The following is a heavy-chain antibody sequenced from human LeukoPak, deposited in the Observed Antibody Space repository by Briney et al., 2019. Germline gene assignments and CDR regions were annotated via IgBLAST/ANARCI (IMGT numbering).Heavy chain of an antibody. J-gene: IGHJ6*02. CDR3: ARAEGDNSYGYGDYYYYYGMDV. CDR1: GGTFISYA. CDR2: IIPIFGTA. Sequence: ASVKVSCKASGGTFISYAISWVRQAPGQGLEWMGGIIPIFGTANYAQKFQGRVTITADESTSTAYMELSSLRSEDTAVYYCARAEGDNSYGYGDYYYYYGMDVWGQGTTVTVSS. V-gene: IGHV1-69*13. D-gene: IGHD5-18*01.